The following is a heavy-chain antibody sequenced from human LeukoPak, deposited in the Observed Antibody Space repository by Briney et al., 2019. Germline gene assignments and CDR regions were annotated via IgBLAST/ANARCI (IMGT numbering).Heavy chain of an antibody. J-gene: IGHJ4*02. V-gene: IGHV3-49*04. CDR3: YILLAGYSADS. D-gene: IGHD3-9*01. CDR1: AFTEYSFEDYF. CDR2: VRSTHYGGTP. Sequence: PGGSLTLSCSASAFTEYSFEDYFVSWVRQAPGKGLEWVGFVRSTHYGGTPEYAASVKGRLTISRDDSKKISYLQINSLKSDDTGVYYCYILLAGYSADSWGQGTLLTVSS.